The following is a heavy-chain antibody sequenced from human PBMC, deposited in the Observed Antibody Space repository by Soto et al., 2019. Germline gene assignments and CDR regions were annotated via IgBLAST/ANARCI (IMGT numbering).Heavy chain of an antibody. CDR1: GDSINSYYYH. V-gene: IGHV4-30-4*08. CDR3: AREDDGGDSLDV. J-gene: IGHJ6*02. D-gene: IGHD2-21*02. Sequence: SETLSLTCTVSGDSINSYYYHWTWIRQSPGKGLEWIGYIHHSGSILYNPSLKSRVTISVDTSKNQFSLHLSSVTAADTAVYFCAREDDGGDSLDVWGQGTTVTVSS. CDR2: IHHSGSI.